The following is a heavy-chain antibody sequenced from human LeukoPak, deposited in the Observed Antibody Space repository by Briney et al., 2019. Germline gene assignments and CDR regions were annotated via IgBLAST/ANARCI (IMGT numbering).Heavy chain of an antibody. V-gene: IGHV3-30*18. CDR2: ISYDGSNK. J-gene: IGHJ4*02. D-gene: IGHD6-13*01. CDR3: AKSGYVY. CDR1: GFTFSSYG. Sequence: PGRSLRLSGAASGFTFSSYGMHWVRQAPGKGLEWVAVISYDGSNKYYADSVKGRFTISRDNSKNTLYLQMNSLRAEDTAVYYCAKSGYVYWGQGTLVTVSS.